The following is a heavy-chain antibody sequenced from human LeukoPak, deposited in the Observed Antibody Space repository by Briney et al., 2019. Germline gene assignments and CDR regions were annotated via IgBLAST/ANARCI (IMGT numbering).Heavy chain of an antibody. V-gene: IGHV4-39*01. CDR3: ARHRSGWLQSSFDY. Sequence: PSGTLSLTCAVSGGSISSSNWWSWIRQPPGKGLEWIGSIYYSGSNFDNPVLKSRVTISVDTSKNQFSLKLSSVTAADTAVYYCARHRSGWLQSSFDYWGQGTLVTVSS. D-gene: IGHD5-24*01. J-gene: IGHJ4*02. CDR2: IYYSGSN. CDR1: GGSISSSNW.